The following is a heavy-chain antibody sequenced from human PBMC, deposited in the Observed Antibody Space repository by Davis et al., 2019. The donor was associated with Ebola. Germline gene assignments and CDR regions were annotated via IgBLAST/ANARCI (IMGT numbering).Heavy chain of an antibody. CDR3: ASFLGIGGYFDF. Sequence: GGSLRLSCAVSGFTFSGFWMSWVRQAPGKGLEWVANIKEDGSEKYYVDSVKGRFTISRDNAKNSVYLQMRSLRAEETAVYYCASFLGIGGYFDFWGQGTLVTVSS. CDR1: GFTFSGFW. D-gene: IGHD7-27*01. J-gene: IGHJ4*02. V-gene: IGHV3-7*01. CDR2: IKEDGSEK.